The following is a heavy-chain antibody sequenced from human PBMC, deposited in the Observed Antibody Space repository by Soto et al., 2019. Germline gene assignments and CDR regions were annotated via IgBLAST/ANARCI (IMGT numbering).Heavy chain of an antibody. CDR3: ARTTPNYYYYYGMDV. J-gene: IGHJ6*02. V-gene: IGHV3-7*03. CDR1: GFTFSSYW. CDR2: IKQDGSEK. Sequence: GGSLRLSCAASGFTFSSYWMSWVRQAPGKGLEWVANIKQDGSEKYYVDSVKGRFTISRDNAKNSLYLQMNSLRAEDTAVYYCARTTPNYYYYYGMDVWGQGTTVTVSS. D-gene: IGHD1-1*01.